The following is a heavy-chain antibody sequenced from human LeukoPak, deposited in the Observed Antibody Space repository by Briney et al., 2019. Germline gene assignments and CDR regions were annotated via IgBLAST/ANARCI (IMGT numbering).Heavy chain of an antibody. J-gene: IGHJ4*02. CDR1: GGSFSGYY. CDR3: ARRSGYCSSTSSYTASYYFDY. CDR2: INHSGST. D-gene: IGHD2-2*02. Sequence: SETLSLTCAVYGGSFSGYYWSWIRQPPGKGLEWIGEINHSGSTNYNPSLKSRVTISVDTSKNQFSLKLSSVTAADTAVYYCARRSGYCSSTSSYTASYYFDYWGQGTLVTVSS. V-gene: IGHV4-34*01.